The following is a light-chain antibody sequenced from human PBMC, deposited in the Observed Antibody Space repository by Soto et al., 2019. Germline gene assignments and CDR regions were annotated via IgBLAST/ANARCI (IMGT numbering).Light chain of an antibody. CDR2: DAS. Sequence: EIVLTQSPAILSLSPGERATFSCRASQSVSRNLDWYQHKPGQTPRLLIYDASNRATGIPVRFSGSGSGTDFPLTISSLEPEDCAVYYCQQRSNGLSFGPGTKVDIK. CDR1: QSVSRN. J-gene: IGKJ3*01. CDR3: QQRSNGLS. V-gene: IGKV3-11*01.